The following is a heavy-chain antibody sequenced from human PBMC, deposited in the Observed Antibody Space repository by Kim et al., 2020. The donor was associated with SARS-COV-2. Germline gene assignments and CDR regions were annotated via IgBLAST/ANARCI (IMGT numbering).Heavy chain of an antibody. CDR2: IKTKGEGWRI. V-gene: IGHV3-15*01. Sequence: GGSLRLSCVSSGSAFSGTWFSWVRQAPGKGPEWLARIKTKGEGWRIDYGAPVKGRFVISRNDLKNTVYLQMDSLETEDTAVYYCTTDPREWGQGTLVTVAS. J-gene: IGHJ4*02. CDR1: GSAFSGTW. CDR3: TTDPRE.